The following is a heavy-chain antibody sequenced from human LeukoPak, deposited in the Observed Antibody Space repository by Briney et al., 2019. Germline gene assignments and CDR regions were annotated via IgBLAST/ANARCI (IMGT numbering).Heavy chain of an antibody. CDR2: INSSGST. Sequence: SETLSLTCSVSGDSISYFYWSWIRQAAGKGLEWIGRINSSGSTEYNASLKSRVTISVDTSKNQFSLKLSSVTAADTAVYYCARNENDYSNWFDPWGQGTLVTVSS. CDR3: ARNENDYSNWFDP. J-gene: IGHJ5*02. V-gene: IGHV4-4*07. D-gene: IGHD4-11*01. CDR1: GDSISYFY.